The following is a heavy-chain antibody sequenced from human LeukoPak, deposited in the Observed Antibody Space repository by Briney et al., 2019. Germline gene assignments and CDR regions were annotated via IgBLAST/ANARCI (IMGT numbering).Heavy chain of an antibody. CDR1: GYTFTGYY. D-gene: IGHD4-17*01. CDR3: ARGHDYGDYADY. V-gene: IGHV1-2*02. Sequence: ASVKVSCKASGYTFTGYYMHWVRQAPGQGLEWMRWINPNSGGTNYAQKFQGRVTMTRDTSISTAYMELSRLRSDDTAVYYCARGHDYGDYADYWGQGTLVTVSS. J-gene: IGHJ4*02. CDR2: INPNSGGT.